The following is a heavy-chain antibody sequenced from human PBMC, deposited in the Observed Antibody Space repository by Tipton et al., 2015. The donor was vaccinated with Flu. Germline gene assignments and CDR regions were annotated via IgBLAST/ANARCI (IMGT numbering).Heavy chain of an antibody. CDR3: ARDLVEVITSPGWNF. CDR1: GFTFSTYS. Sequence: TASGFTFSTYSMNWVRQAPGKGLEWVSSISSTSSYIYYADSAKGRFTISRDNAKNSLFLQMNSLRAENTAVYYCARDLVEVITSPGWNFWGQGTLVTVSS. CDR2: ISSTSSYI. V-gene: IGHV3-21*01. J-gene: IGHJ4*02. D-gene: IGHD3-22*01.